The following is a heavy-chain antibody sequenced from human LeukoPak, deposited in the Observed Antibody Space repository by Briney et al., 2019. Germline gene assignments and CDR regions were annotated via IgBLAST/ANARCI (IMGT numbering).Heavy chain of an antibody. J-gene: IGHJ4*02. Sequence: GGSLRLSCAASGFTFSSSWMQWVRQAPGQGLVWVSRINSDESVTTYTNSVKGRFTISRDNAKNTLYLQMNSLRAEDTAMYYCVRSRFTASSFDYWGQGTLVTVSS. V-gene: IGHV3-74*03. D-gene: IGHD6-6*01. CDR1: GFTFSSSW. CDR3: VRSRFTASSFDY. CDR2: INSDESVT.